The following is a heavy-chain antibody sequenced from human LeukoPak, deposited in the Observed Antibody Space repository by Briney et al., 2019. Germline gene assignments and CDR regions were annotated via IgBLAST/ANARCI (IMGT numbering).Heavy chain of an antibody. CDR3: ARDKKVLRYFDY. J-gene: IGHJ4*02. D-gene: IGHD3-9*01. CDR2: SNDSGGT. Sequence: PSETLSLTCTVSGGSISSYYWSWIRQPPGKRLEWVGESNDSGGTNYNPSLKSRVTISADKSKNQVSLKLTSVTAADTAVYYCARDKKVLRYFDYWGQGTLVTVSS. CDR1: GGSISSYY. V-gene: IGHV4-34*01.